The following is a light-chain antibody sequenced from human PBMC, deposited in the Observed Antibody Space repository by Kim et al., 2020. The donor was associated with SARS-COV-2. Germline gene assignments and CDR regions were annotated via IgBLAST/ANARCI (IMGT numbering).Light chain of an antibody. CDR1: QGIRDD. Sequence: AVQLTQSPSTLSASVGDRVTITCRASQGIRDDLNWYKERPGKVPRLLIFGASILHCGVSSRFSGSGFGTNFTLTITSLQAEDFATYYCLQDYDYPQTFGQGTKVDIK. J-gene: IGKJ1*01. CDR3: LQDYDYPQT. V-gene: IGKV1-6*02. CDR2: GAS.